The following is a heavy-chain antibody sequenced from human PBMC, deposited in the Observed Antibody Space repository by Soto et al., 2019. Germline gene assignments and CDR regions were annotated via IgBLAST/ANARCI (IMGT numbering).Heavy chain of an antibody. Sequence: SETLSLTCTVSGGSVSSGNYYWSWIRQPPGKGLEWIGYIYYSGSTNYNPSLKSRVTISVDTSKNQFSLKLSSVIPEDTAVYYCARAHLGSDRYTLEPFDPWGQGTLVTVSS. J-gene: IGHJ5*02. CDR2: IYYSGST. CDR3: ARAHLGSDRYTLEPFDP. V-gene: IGHV4-61*01. CDR1: GGSVSSGNYY. D-gene: IGHD1-1*01.